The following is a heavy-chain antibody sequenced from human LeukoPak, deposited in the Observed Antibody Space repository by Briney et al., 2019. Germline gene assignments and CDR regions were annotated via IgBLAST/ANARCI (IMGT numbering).Heavy chain of an antibody. D-gene: IGHD3-10*01. V-gene: IGHV4-34*01. CDR1: GGSFSGYY. CDR2: IDQSGTT. J-gene: IGHJ4*02. Sequence: KPSETLSLTCVVYGGSFSGYYWSWIRQPPGKGLEWIGEIDQSGTTNYNTSLKRRVSISVEKSKKQFSLTLTSMTAADTAVYYCARVPHYYFGYGYFDSWGQGTLVTVSS. CDR3: ARVPHYYFGYGYFDS.